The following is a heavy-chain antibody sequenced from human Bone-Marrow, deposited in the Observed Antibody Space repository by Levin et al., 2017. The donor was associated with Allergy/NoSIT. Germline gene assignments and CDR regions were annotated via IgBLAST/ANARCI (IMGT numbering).Heavy chain of an antibody. D-gene: IGHD3-16*01. V-gene: IGHV1-69*13. CDR2: IIPIFGTA. J-gene: IGHJ6*02. CDR3: ARGPSSFYVGKYYYYYGMDV. CDR1: GGTFSSYA. Sequence: VASVKVSCKASGGTFSSYAISWVRQAPGQGLEWMGGIIPIFGTANYAQKFQGRVTITADESTSTAYMELSSLRSEDTAVYYCARGPSSFYVGKYYYYYGMDVWGQGTTVTVSS.